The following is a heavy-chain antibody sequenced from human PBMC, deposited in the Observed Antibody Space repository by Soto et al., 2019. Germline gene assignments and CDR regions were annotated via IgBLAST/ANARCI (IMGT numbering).Heavy chain of an antibody. Sequence: QVQLQESGPGLVKPSGTLSLTCAVSSGSISTANWWSWVRQPPGKGLEWIGEIYPSGSINYNPSRTSRVTISIGKSKSQFSLKLSSVTAADTGVYYCARGSCSGGSCYSGSNWFDPWGQGTLVNVSS. CDR1: SGSISTANW. J-gene: IGHJ5*02. D-gene: IGHD2-15*01. CDR3: ARGSCSGGSCYSGSNWFDP. CDR2: IYPSGSI. V-gene: IGHV4-4*02.